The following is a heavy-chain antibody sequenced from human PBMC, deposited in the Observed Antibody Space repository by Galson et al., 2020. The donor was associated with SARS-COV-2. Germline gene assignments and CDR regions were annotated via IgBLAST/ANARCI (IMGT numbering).Heavy chain of an antibody. Sequence: NSGGSLRLSCAASGFSFTDHYMNWIRQAPGKGLEWISYISRNGDTTYYADSVKGRFTVSRDDAKNSLYLQMNSLRGEDTAVYYCARDRNSWATVVDHPYYFDYWGQGTLVTVSS. J-gene: IGHJ4*02. CDR3: ARDRNSWATVVDHPYYFDY. D-gene: IGHD2-2*01. V-gene: IGHV3-11*04. CDR2: ISRNGDTT. CDR1: GFSFTDHY.